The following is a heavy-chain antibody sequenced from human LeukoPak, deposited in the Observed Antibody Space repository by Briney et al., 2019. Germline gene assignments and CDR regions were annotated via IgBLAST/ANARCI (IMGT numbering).Heavy chain of an antibody. V-gene: IGHV3-7*01. CDR2: IKQDGSEK. Sequence: GGSLRLSCAASGFTFSSYWMSWVRQAPGKGLEWVANIKQDGSEKYYVDSVKGRFTIPRDNSKNTPYLQMNSLRAEDTAVYYCAKDRRPYGDYVSLYDAFDIWGQGTMVTVSS. CDR3: AKDRRPYGDYVSLYDAFDI. J-gene: IGHJ3*02. CDR1: GFTFSSYW. D-gene: IGHD4-17*01.